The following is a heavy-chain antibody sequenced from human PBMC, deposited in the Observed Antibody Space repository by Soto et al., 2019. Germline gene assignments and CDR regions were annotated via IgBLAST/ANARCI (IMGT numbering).Heavy chain of an antibody. D-gene: IGHD2-8*01. CDR3: ARHVAESMLEFDS. J-gene: IGHJ4*02. V-gene: IGHV4-39*01. CDR1: GGSIGSTSFY. Sequence: QLQLQESGPGLVKPSETLSLTCDVSGGSIGSTSFYWGWIRQPPGKGLEWIGTIYYSGSTYYNPSLKSRVTISLDTSNNQFSLKVDFVTAADTAVYYCARHVAESMLEFDSWGQGTLVTVSS. CDR2: IYYSGST.